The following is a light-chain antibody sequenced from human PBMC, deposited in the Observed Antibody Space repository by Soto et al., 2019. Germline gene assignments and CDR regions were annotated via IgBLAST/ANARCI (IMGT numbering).Light chain of an antibody. CDR3: QVWDSSSDLRV. CDR1: NTGSKS. CDR2: DDS. V-gene: IGLV3-21*02. Sequence: SYVLTQPPSVSVAPGQTARITCGGNNTGSKSVHWYQQKPGQAPVLVVYDDSDRPSGIPERFSGSNSGNTATLTISRVEAGDEADYYCQVWDSSSDLRVFGGGTKLTVL. J-gene: IGLJ3*02.